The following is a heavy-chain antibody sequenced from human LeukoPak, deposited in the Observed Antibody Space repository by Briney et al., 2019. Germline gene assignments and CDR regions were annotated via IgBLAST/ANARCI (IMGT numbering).Heavy chain of an antibody. D-gene: IGHD4-23*01. CDR3: ARERDGNIFDY. CDR1: GFTFSSYW. V-gene: IGHV3-53*01. CDR2: IYSGGST. J-gene: IGHJ4*02. Sequence: GGSLRLSCAASGFTFSSYWMSWVRQAPGKGLEWVSVIYSGGSTYYADSVKGRFTISRDNSKNTLYLQMNSLRAEDTAVYYCARERDGNIFDYWGQGTLVTVSS.